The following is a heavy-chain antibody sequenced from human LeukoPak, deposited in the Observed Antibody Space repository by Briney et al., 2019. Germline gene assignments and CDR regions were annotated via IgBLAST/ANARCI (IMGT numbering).Heavy chain of an antibody. J-gene: IGHJ6*03. V-gene: IGHV1-8*01. Sequence: ASVKVSCKASGYTFTSYDINWVRHATGQGLEWMGWMNPNSGNTGYAQKFQGRVTMTRNTSMSTAYMELSSLRSEDTAVYYCAIGSYDFWSGYLAYYYYYYMDVWGKGTTVTVSS. CDR1: GYTFTSYD. D-gene: IGHD3-3*01. CDR3: AIGSYDFWSGYLAYYYYYYMDV. CDR2: MNPNSGNT.